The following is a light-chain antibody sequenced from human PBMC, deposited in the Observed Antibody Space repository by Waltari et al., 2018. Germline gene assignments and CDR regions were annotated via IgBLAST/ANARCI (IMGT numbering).Light chain of an antibody. J-gene: IGKJ1*01. Sequence: DIQMTQSPSSVSGAVGDRVTITCRASQDINTWVVWYQPKPGKAPRVLIYAAATLQSGVPSRFSGSGSGTDFNFTINSLQPEDSATYYCQQGRNFPWTFGQGTKV. CDR3: QQGRNFPWT. CDR1: QDINTW. CDR2: AAA. V-gene: IGKV1-12*01.